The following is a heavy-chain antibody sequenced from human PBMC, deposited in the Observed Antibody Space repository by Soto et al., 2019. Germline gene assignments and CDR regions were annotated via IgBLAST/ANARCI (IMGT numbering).Heavy chain of an antibody. J-gene: IGHJ2*01. V-gene: IGHV1-69*08. CDR3: ARPDFGDYWYFDL. CDR2: IIPALGTA. CDR1: GGTFSSHT. Sequence: QDQLVQSGAEVKKPGSSVKVSCKASGGTFSSHTFSWVRQAPGQGLEWMGRIIPALGTATYAQKFQGRVTITADESATTVYMELNSLRSEDTAVYSCARPDFGDYWYFDLWGRGTLVTVYS. D-gene: IGHD4-17*01.